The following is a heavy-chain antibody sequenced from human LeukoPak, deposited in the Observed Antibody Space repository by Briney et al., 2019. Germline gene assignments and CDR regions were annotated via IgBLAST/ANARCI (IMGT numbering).Heavy chain of an antibody. Sequence: PSETLSLTCTVSGGTISSSSYYWGWIRQPPGKGLEWIGSIYYGGSTYYNPSLKSRVTISVDTSKNQFSLKLSSVTAADTAVYYCARWAAYDILTGSNDYWGQGTLVTVSS. D-gene: IGHD3-9*01. CDR2: IYYGGST. CDR3: ARWAAYDILTGSNDY. V-gene: IGHV4-39*01. CDR1: GGTISSSSYY. J-gene: IGHJ4*02.